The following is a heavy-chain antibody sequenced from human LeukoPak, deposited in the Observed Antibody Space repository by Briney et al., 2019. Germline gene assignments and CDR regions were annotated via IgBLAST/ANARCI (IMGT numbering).Heavy chain of an antibody. CDR1: EYTFTTYY. CDR3: ARGPGPADDGGVYCFDY. CDR2: INPSGGST. V-gene: IGHV1-46*01. Sequence: ASVRVSYTPSEYTFTTYYLYWVRQAPGQGREWMGVINPSGGSTTSAQKFEGRVTMTRDTSTSTVYMELRSLRSEDTAVYYCARGPGPADDGGVYCFDYWGQGTLVTVSS. D-gene: IGHD2-8*02. J-gene: IGHJ4*02.